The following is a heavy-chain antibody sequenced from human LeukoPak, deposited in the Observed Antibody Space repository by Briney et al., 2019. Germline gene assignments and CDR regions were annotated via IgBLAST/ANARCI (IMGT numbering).Heavy chain of an antibody. CDR2: VFYSGST. V-gene: IGHV4-59*01. Sequence: SETLSLTCTVSGDSSSRYYWNCIRQSPGKGLEWIGYVFYSGSTIYNPSLNSRVTISIDTSKMQFSLKLTSVTAADTAVYYCARGHFNDKYWGGYPILDFWGQGTLVTVSS. J-gene: IGHJ4*02. D-gene: IGHD2-21*01. CDR1: GDSSSRYY. CDR3: ARGHFNDKYWGGYPILDF.